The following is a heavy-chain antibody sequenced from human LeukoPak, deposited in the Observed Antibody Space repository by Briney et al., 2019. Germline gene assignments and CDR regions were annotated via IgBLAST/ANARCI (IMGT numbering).Heavy chain of an antibody. V-gene: IGHV3-48*03. Sequence: GGSLRLSCTASGFIFSSYEMNWVRQAPGKGLEWVSFIPSSGGDRYYADSAKGRFTISRDNAKNSLFLQMNSLRAEDTAVYYCARDVYDSSGYYALEYWGQGALVTVSS. CDR3: ARDVYDSSGYYALEY. CDR1: GFIFSSYE. CDR2: IPSSGGDR. J-gene: IGHJ4*02. D-gene: IGHD3-22*01.